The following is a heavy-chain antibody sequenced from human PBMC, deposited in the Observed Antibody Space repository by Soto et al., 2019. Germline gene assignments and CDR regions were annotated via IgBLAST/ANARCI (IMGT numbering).Heavy chain of an antibody. J-gene: IGHJ4*02. Sequence: QVQLVESGGALVKPGGSLRLSCAASGLTFSDFYMSWIRQAPGKGLEWVSYISTSSSHTNYADSVKGRFTISRDNAKNSLYLQMNSLRVEDTAVYYCARTGYCSGGSCYITSFHYWGQGTLVTVSS. V-gene: IGHV3-11*05. CDR2: ISTSSSHT. CDR1: GLTFSDFY. D-gene: IGHD2-15*01. CDR3: ARTGYCSGGSCYITSFHY.